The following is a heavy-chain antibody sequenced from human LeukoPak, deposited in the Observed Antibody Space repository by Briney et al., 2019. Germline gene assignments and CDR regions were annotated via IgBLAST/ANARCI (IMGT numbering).Heavy chain of an antibody. CDR3: ASTITGTYFDY. D-gene: IGHD1-20*01. Sequence: GGSLRLSCAASGFTFSDYYMSWIRQAPGKGLEWVSYISSTSSYTNYADSVNGRFTISRDNAKNSLYLQMNSLRAEDTAVYYCASTITGTYFDYWGQGTLVTVSS. V-gene: IGHV3-11*06. CDR1: GFTFSDYY. CDR2: ISSTSSYT. J-gene: IGHJ4*02.